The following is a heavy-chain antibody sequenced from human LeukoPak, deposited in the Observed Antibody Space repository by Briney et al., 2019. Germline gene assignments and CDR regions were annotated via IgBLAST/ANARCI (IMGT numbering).Heavy chain of an antibody. D-gene: IGHD4-23*01. CDR3: ARSGGHDAFDI. J-gene: IGHJ3*02. V-gene: IGHV6-1*01. CDR1: GXSVSSYSAA. Sequence: SQTLSLTWAISGXSVSSYSAAWSWIRQSPSRGLEWLGRTYYRSKWYSDYAVSVKSRITINPDTSKNQFSLQLTSVTPEDTAVYYCARSGGHDAFDIWGQGTMVTVSS. CDR2: TYYRSKWYS.